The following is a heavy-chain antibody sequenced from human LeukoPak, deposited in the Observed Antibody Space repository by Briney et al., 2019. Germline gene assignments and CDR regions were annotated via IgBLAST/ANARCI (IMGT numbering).Heavy chain of an antibody. CDR2: IYYSGST. CDR1: AGSISSYY. D-gene: IGHD6-13*01. J-gene: IGHJ4*02. Sequence: SETLSLTCTVSAGSISSYYWGWIRQPPGKGLEWIGSIYYSGSTYYNPSLKSRVTISVDTSKNQFSLKLSSVTAADTAVYYCARLRYSSSWIDYWGQGTLVTVSS. V-gene: IGHV4-39*01. CDR3: ARLRYSSSWIDY.